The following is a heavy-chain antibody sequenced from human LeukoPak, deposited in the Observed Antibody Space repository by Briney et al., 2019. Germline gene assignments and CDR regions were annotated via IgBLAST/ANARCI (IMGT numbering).Heavy chain of an antibody. D-gene: IGHD6-19*01. V-gene: IGHV1-2*06. J-gene: IGHJ6*03. CDR1: GYTFTGYY. Sequence: ASVKVSCKASGYTFTGYYMHWVRQAPGQGLEWMGRINPNSGGTNYAQKFQGRVTMTRDTSISTAYMELSRLRSDDTAVYYWARFSSGWYGGAYYYMDVWGKGTTVTVSS. CDR3: ARFSSGWYGGAYYYMDV. CDR2: INPNSGGT.